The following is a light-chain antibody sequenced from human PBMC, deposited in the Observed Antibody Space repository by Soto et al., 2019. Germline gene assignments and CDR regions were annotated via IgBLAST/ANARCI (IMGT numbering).Light chain of an antibody. CDR1: SSDVGGYNY. Sequence: QSALTQPASVSGSPGQSITISCTGTSSDVGGYNYVSWYQQHPGKAPKLMIYEVSNRPSGVSNRFSGSKSGNTASLTISGLQDEDEADYSCSSYTSSSTPYYFFGPGTTLTVL. CDR3: SSYTSSSTPYYF. J-gene: IGLJ1*01. CDR2: EVS. V-gene: IGLV2-14*01.